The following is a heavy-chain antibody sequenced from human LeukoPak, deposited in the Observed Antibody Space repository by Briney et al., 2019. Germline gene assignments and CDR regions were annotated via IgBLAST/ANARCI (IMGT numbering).Heavy chain of an antibody. CDR2: IYYSGST. J-gene: IGHJ6*02. CDR3: ARGDRWYGMDV. Sequence: SETLSLTCTVSGGSISSGGYYWSWIRQHPGKGLEWIGYIYYSGSTYYNPSLKSRVTISVDTSKNQFSLRLSSVTAADTAVYYCARGDRWYGMDVWGQGTTVTVSS. V-gene: IGHV4-31*03. D-gene: IGHD4-23*01. CDR1: GGSISSGGYY.